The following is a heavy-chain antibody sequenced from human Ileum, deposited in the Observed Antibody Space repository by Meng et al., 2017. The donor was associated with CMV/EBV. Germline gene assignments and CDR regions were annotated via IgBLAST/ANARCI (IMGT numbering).Heavy chain of an antibody. D-gene: IGHD3-22*01. CDR1: GGSISSGGYY. CDR3: SRCSRNHAVVTTLFDY. V-gene: IGHV4-31*03. CDR2: IYYSGCT. Sequence: SETLSLTCTVSGGSISSGGYYWSWIRQHPGKGLEWFGYIYYSGCTYYNPYLKSRVTIAVDTSKNQFSLKPSSVTAAAAAVYSCSRCSRNHAVVTTLFDYWGQGTLVTVSS. J-gene: IGHJ4*02.